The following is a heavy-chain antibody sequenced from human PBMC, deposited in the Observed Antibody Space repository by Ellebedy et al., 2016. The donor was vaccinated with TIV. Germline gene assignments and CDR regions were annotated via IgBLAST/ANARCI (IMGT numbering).Heavy chain of an antibody. CDR3: ARYNWNSGHY. CDR1: GFNVSTNY. CDR2: INGDGSTT. V-gene: IGHV3-74*01. Sequence: GESLKISCAVSGFNVSTNYMTWVRQAPGKGLEWVSRINGDGSTTGYADSVRGRFTISRDNAKNTLYLQMNSLRAEDTAVYYCARYNWNSGHYWGQGTLITVSS. D-gene: IGHD1-20*01. J-gene: IGHJ4*01.